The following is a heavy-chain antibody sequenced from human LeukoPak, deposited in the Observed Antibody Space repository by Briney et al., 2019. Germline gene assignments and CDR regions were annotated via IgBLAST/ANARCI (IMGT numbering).Heavy chain of an antibody. J-gene: IGHJ5*02. Sequence: ASVKVSCKASGGTFSSYAISWVRQVPGQGLEWMGGIIPIFGTANYAQKFQGRVTITADESTSTAYMELSSLRSEDTAVYYCARDLPFDSSSWYQGWFDPWGQGTLVTVSS. V-gene: IGHV1-69*01. D-gene: IGHD6-13*01. CDR3: ARDLPFDSSSWYQGWFDP. CDR2: IIPIFGTA. CDR1: GGTFSSYA.